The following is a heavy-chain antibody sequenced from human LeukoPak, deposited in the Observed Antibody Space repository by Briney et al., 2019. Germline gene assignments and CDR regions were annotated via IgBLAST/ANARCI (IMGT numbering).Heavy chain of an antibody. D-gene: IGHD3-10*01. J-gene: IGHJ6*03. CDR1: GFTFSSYG. CDR2: ISGSGGST. V-gene: IGHV3-23*01. Sequence: GGTLRLSCAASGFTFSSYGMSWVRQAPGKGLEWVSAISGSGGSTYYADSVKGRFTISRDNSKNTLYLQMNSLSAEDTAVYYCARSVEAGYMDVWGKGTTVTISS. CDR3: ARSVEAGYMDV.